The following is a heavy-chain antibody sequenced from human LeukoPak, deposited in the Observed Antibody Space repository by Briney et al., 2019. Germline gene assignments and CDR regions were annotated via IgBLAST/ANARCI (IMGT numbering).Heavy chain of an antibody. CDR2: IRSAGSNN. CDR1: GFTFSSYS. D-gene: IGHD2/OR15-2a*01. Sequence: GGSLRLSCAASGFTFSSYSMNWVRQAPGKGLEWVAFIRSAGSNNYYADAVKGRFNIYRDNYKNTLFLQLKSLRVEDTAIYYCAMQNDEKYSYYFDFWGQGTLVTVSS. V-gene: IGHV3-30*02. CDR3: AMQNDEKYSYYFDF. J-gene: IGHJ4*02.